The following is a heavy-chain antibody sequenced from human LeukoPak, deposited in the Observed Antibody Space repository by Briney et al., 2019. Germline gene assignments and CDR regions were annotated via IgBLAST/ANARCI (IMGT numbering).Heavy chain of an antibody. D-gene: IGHD6-19*01. CDR1: GYTFTSYY. V-gene: IGHV1-2*02. J-gene: IGHJ4*02. CDR3: ATGIAVAGYNY. Sequence: ASVKVSCKASGYTFTSYYMHWVRQAPGQRLEWMGWINPNSGGTNFAQKFQGRVTMTRDTSISTAYMELSRLRSDDRAVYYCATGIAVAGYNYWGQGTLVTVSS. CDR2: INPNSGGT.